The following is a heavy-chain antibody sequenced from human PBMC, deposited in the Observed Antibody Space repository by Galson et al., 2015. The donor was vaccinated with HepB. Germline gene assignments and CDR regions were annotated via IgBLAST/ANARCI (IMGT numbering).Heavy chain of an antibody. Sequence: SLRLSCAASGFTFDDYAMHWVRQAPGQGLEWVSLISWDGGSTYYADSVKGRFTISRDNSKNSLYLQMNSLRAEDTALYYCAKVDSSSPHSDYWGQGTLVTVSS. CDR2: ISWDGGST. D-gene: IGHD6-13*01. V-gene: IGHV3-43D*03. CDR3: AKVDSSSPHSDY. CDR1: GFTFDDYA. J-gene: IGHJ4*02.